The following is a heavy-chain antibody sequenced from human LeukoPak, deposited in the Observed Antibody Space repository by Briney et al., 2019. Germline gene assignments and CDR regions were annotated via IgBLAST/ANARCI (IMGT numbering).Heavy chain of an antibody. CDR1: GYTFTGYY. Sequence: ASVTVSCKASGYTFTGYYMHWVRQAPGQGLEWMGWINPNSGGTNYAQKFQGRVTMTRDTSISTAYMELSRLRSDDTAVYCCARAGKPGIAAAAVDYWGQGILVTVSS. CDR2: INPNSGGT. J-gene: IGHJ4*02. V-gene: IGHV1-2*02. CDR3: ARAGKPGIAAAAVDY. D-gene: IGHD6-13*01.